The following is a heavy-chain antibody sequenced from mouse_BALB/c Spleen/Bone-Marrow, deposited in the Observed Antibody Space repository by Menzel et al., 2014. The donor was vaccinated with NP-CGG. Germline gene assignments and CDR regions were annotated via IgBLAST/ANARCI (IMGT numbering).Heavy chain of an antibody. Sequence: EVKVVESGGSLVKPGGSLKLSCAVSGFTFSDYYMYWVRQTPETRLEWVATISDGGSYTYYSDSVKGRFTISRDNAKNNLYLQMNSLRSEDTSMYFCSRAYGYDAWFAYWGQGTLVTVSA. CDR1: GFTFSDYY. V-gene: IGHV5-4*02. J-gene: IGHJ3*01. CDR3: SRAYGYDAWFAY. CDR2: ISDGGSYT. D-gene: IGHD2-2*01.